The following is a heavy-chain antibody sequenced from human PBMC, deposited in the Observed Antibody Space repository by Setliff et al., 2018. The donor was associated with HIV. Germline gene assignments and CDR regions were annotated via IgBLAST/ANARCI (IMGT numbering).Heavy chain of an antibody. CDR3: AKKGRYYYGSGVTTDYFDD. V-gene: IGHV4-59*12. CDR2: IYYSGST. CDR1: GGSISSYY. D-gene: IGHD3-10*01. Sequence: PSETLSLTCTVSGGSISSYYWSWIRQPPGKGLEWVGYIYYSGSTTYNPSLKSRVTLSVGTSKNQFSLKVKSVTAADTATYYCAKKGRYYYGSGVTTDYFDDWGQGTPVTVSS. J-gene: IGHJ4*02.